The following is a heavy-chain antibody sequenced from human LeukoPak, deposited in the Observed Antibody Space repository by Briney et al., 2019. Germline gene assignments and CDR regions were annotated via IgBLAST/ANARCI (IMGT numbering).Heavy chain of an antibody. CDR2: IKHSGST. CDR1: GGSFSGYY. D-gene: IGHD1-1*01. CDR3: ARATGTHTYYFDY. Sequence: PSETLSLTCAVYGGSFSGYYWSWIRQPPGKGLEWIGEIKHSGSTNYNPSLKSRVTISVDTSKNQFSLKLSSVTAADTAVYYCARATGTHTYYFDYWGQGTLVTVSS. J-gene: IGHJ4*02. V-gene: IGHV4-34*01.